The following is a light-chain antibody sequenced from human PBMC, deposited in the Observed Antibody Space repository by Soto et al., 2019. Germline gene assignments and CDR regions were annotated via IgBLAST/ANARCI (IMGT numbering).Light chain of an antibody. CDR2: AAS. Sequence: AIQMTQSPSSLSASVGARVTITCRASQAIRKDLGWYQQKPGKAPKLLIYAASSLQSGVPSRFSGSGSGTDFTLTISSLQPEDFATYYCLQDYNYPRTFGQGTKLEIK. J-gene: IGKJ2*01. V-gene: IGKV1-6*01. CDR3: LQDYNYPRT. CDR1: QAIRKD.